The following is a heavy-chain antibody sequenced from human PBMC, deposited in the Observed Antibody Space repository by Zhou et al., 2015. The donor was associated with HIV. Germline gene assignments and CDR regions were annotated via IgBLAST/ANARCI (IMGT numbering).Heavy chain of an antibody. CDR1: GFTLSTFE. CDR2: VNPYSGSA. CDR3: TRGRWEVPDAY. J-gene: IGHJ4*02. V-gene: IGHV1-8*01. D-gene: IGHD1-26*01. Sequence: QVQLVQSGTEVKRPGASVTVSCKPSGFTLSTFEINWVRQAPGLRPQWMGWVNPYSGSASYAPGFQVRVTMTRDTSISTAYMQLSGLTSEDTAIYYCTRGRWEVPDAYWGQGTLVTVSP.